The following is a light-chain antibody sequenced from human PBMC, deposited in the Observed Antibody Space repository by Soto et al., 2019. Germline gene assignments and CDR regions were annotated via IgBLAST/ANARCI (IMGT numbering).Light chain of an antibody. CDR2: DAS. V-gene: IGKV3-11*01. CDR3: QQRSDWAIT. Sequence: IVLTQSPATLSLSPGERATLSCRASQSVRTYLAWYQQKPGQTPRLLIYDASNRATGIPARFSGSGSGTDFTLTISSLEPEDFAIYYCQQRSDWAITFGQGTDWRLN. CDR1: QSVRTY. J-gene: IGKJ5*01.